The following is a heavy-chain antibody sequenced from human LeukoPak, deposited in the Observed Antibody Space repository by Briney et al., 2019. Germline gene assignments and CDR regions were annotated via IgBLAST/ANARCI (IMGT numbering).Heavy chain of an antibody. Sequence: GGSLRLSCAASGLTFSSYAMSWVRQAPGKGLEWVSAISGSGGSTYYADSVKGRFTISRDNSKNTLYLQMNSLRAEDAAVYYCAKGSIAAAGICVYWGQGTLVTVSS. V-gene: IGHV3-23*01. CDR1: GLTFSSYA. CDR3: AKGSIAAAGICVY. CDR2: ISGSGGST. J-gene: IGHJ4*02. D-gene: IGHD6-13*01.